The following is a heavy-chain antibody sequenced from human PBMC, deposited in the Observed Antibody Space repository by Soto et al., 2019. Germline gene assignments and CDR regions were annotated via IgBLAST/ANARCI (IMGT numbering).Heavy chain of an antibody. D-gene: IGHD5-18*01. J-gene: IGHJ4*02. CDR3: AIRGGYSYGYRGTHYFDY. Sequence: TLSLTCAVYGGSFIGYYWRWISKPPGKGLEWIGEINHSGSTNYNPSLKSRVTISVDTSKNQFSLKLSSVTAADTAVYYCAIRGGYSYGYRGTHYFDYWGQGTLVTVSS. CDR1: GGSFIGYY. CDR2: INHSGST. V-gene: IGHV4-34*01.